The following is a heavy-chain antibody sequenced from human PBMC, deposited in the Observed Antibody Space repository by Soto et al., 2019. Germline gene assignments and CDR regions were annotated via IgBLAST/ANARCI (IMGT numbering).Heavy chain of an antibody. J-gene: IGHJ1*01. CDR1: EYTFTNYG. CDR3: ARAIAGEQWTVTENFQR. Sequence: QVQLVQSGAEVKKPGASVKVSCKASEYTFTNYGISWVRQAPGQGVEWMGWISGFNGNTNYAQKLQGRVTMTTDTSTTTAYMELRTLRSDDTAVYYCARAIAGEQWTVTENFQRWGQGTLVIVSS. CDR2: ISGFNGNT. D-gene: IGHD2-8*01. V-gene: IGHV1-18*01.